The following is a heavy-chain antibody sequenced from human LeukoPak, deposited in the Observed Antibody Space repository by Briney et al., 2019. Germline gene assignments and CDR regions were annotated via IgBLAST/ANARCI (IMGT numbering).Heavy chain of an antibody. J-gene: IGHJ4*02. CDR3: AKDKIFGVGSLDY. D-gene: IGHD3-3*01. Sequence: ASVKVSCKASGFTFSDTAVQWVRQARGQRLEWIGWIVVGSGNTNFAQKFQERVTITWDMSTSTAYMELSSLRSEDTAVYYCAKDKIFGVGSLDYWGQGTLVTVSS. CDR2: IVVGSGNT. V-gene: IGHV1-58*01. CDR1: GFTFSDTA.